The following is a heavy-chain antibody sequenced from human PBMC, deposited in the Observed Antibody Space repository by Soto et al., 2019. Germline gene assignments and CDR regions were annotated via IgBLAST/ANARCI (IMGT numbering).Heavy chain of an antibody. CDR3: ARGGYSSGWDLDY. CDR2: INAGNGNT. J-gene: IGHJ4*02. D-gene: IGHD6-19*01. CDR1: GYTFTSYP. V-gene: IGHV1-3*01. Sequence: SVNGSCKAAGYTFTSYPVHRVRQAPGQRLEWMGWINAGNGNTKYSQKFQGRVTITRDTSASTAYMELSSLRSEDTAVYYCARGGYSSGWDLDYWGQGTLVTVSS.